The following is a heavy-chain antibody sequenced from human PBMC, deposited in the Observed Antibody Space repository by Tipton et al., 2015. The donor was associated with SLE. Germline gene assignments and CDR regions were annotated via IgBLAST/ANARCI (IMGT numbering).Heavy chain of an antibody. CDR1: GGSISSYY. J-gene: IGHJ4*02. V-gene: IGHV4-59*08. CDR2: IYYSGST. Sequence: TLSLTCTVSGGSISSYYWSWIRQPPGKGMEWIGYIYYSGSTNYNPSLKSRVTVSVDTSKNQFSLKLSSGTAADTAVYFCARRQRGYSYAPFDSWGQGTLVIVSS. D-gene: IGHD5-18*01. CDR3: ARRQRGYSYAPFDS.